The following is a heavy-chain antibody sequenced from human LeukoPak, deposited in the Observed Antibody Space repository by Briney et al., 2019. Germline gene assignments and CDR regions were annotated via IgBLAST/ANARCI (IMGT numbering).Heavy chain of an antibody. CDR1: GYTFTSYG. CDR2: ISAYNGNT. J-gene: IGHJ6*02. V-gene: IGHV1-18*01. D-gene: IGHD5-18*01. CDR3: ARAWGAMVSPHYYYYGMDV. Sequence: ASVKVSCKASGYTFTSYGISWVRQAPGQGLEWMGWISAYNGNTNYAQKLQGRVTMTTDTSTSTAYMELRSLRSDDTAVYYCARAWGAMVSPHYYYYGMDVWGQWTTVTVSS.